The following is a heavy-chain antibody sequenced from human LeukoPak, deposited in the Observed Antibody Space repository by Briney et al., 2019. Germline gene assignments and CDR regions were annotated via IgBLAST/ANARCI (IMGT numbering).Heavy chain of an antibody. CDR2: INEPGTWP. CDR3: AKGGY. V-gene: IGHV3-74*03. Sequence: GGSLRLSCAASGFTLSNYWVHWVRQAPGEGLVWVSRINEPGTWPTYEDSVRGRFTISRDNAKNTVSLHMKNLRAEDTAVYYCAKGGYWGQGTLVTVSS. CDR1: GFTLSNYW. J-gene: IGHJ4*02.